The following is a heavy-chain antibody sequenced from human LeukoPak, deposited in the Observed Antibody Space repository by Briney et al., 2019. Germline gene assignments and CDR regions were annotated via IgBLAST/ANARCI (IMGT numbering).Heavy chain of an antibody. D-gene: IGHD3-16*02. J-gene: IGHJ4*02. CDR1: GFTFSDFH. Sequence: PGGSLRLSCAASGFTFSDFHMTWIRQAPGKGLEWISYIGNRGSSIFYADSVKGRFTISRDNSKNTLYLHMNSLRAEDTAVYYCAKERAGYTNPYYFDYWGQGTLVTVSS. CDR3: AKERAGYTNPYYFDY. CDR2: IGNRGSSI. V-gene: IGHV3-11*01.